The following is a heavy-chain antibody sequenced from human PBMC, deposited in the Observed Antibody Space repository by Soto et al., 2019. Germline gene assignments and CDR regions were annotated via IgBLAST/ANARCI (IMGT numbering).Heavy chain of an antibody. V-gene: IGHV1-8*01. CDR2: MNPNSGNT. CDR3: ARTAYYMDV. Sequence: ASVKVSCKASGYTFTSYDINWVRQATGQGLEWMGWMNPNSGNTGYAQKFQGRVTISVDTSKNQFSLKLSSVTAADTAVYYCARTAYYMDVWGKGTTVTVSS. J-gene: IGHJ6*03. CDR1: GYTFTSYD. D-gene: IGHD2-21*02.